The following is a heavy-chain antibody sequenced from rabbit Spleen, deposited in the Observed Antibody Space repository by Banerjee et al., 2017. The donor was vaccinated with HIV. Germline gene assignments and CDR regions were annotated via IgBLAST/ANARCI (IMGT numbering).Heavy chain of an antibody. CDR3: ARDSGSSFSSYGMDL. V-gene: IGHV1S45*01. D-gene: IGHD8-1*01. CDR2: IEGGSSAFS. CDR1: GVSFSGDSY. J-gene: IGHJ6*01. Sequence: QEQLEESGGDLVKPGASLTLTCTASGVSFSGDSYMCWVRQAPGKGLEWIACIEGGSSAFSYFASWAKGRFTISKTSSTTVTLQMTSLTAADTATYFCARDSGSSFSSYGMDLWGQGTLVTVS.